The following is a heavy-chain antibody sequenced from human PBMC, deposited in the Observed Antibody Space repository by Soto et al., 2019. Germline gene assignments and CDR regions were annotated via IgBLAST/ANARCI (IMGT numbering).Heavy chain of an antibody. V-gene: IGHV3-23*04. Sequence: VQLVESGGGLVKPGGSLRLSCAASGFTFSDYYMSWIRQAPGKGLEWVSAISGSGGSTYYADSVKGRFTISRDNSKNTLYLQMNSLRAEDTAVYYCAKVCYDSSGYYYRYFQHWGQGTLVTVSS. CDR3: AKVCYDSSGYYYRYFQH. D-gene: IGHD3-22*01. J-gene: IGHJ1*01. CDR2: ISGSGGST. CDR1: GFTFSDYY.